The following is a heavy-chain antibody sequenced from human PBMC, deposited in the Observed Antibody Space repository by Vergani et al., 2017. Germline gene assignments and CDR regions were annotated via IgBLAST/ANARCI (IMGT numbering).Heavy chain of an antibody. V-gene: IGHV1-2*02. CDR2: INHNSGGT. CDR3: ARGTTFVPSYSYSYMDV. J-gene: IGHJ6*03. D-gene: IGHD2-8*01. CDR1: GYTFTGYY. Sequence: QVQLVQSGAEVKKPGASVKVSCKASGYTFTGYYMHWVRQAPGQGLEWMGWINHNSGGTNYAQKFQGRVTMTRDTSISSAYMQLSRLRSDDTAVYYCARGTTFVPSYSYSYMDVWGKGTTVTVSS.